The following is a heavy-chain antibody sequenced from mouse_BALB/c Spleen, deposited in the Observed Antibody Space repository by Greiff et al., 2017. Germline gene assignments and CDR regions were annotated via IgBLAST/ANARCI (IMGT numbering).Heavy chain of an antibody. CDR3: ARESVHYYGSYYYAMDY. CDR1: GYAFTNYL. CDR2: INPGSGGT. D-gene: IGHD1-2*01. Sequence: QVQLKESGAELVRPGTSVKVSCKASGYAFTNYLIEWVKQRPGQGLEWIGVINPGSGGTNYNEKFKGKATLTADKSSSTAYMQLSSLTSDDSAVYFCARESVHYYGSYYYAMDYWGQGTSVTVSS. V-gene: IGHV1-54*01. J-gene: IGHJ4*01.